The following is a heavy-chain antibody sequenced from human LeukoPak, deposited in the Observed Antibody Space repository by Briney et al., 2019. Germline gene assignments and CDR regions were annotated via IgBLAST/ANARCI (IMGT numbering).Heavy chain of an antibody. J-gene: IGHJ4*02. CDR1: GYSFTSYW. CDR2: IYPGDSDT. V-gene: IGHV5-51*01. Sequence: GEFLKISCKGSGYSFTSYWLGWVRQMPGKGLEWMVIIYPGDSDTRYSPSFQGQATISADKSISTAYLQRSSLKASDTAMYYCARLRRDGYNFVDYWGQGTLVTVSS. CDR3: ARLRRDGYNFVDY. D-gene: IGHD5-24*01.